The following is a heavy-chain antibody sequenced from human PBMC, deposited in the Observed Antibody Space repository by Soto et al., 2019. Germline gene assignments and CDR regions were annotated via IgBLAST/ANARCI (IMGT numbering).Heavy chain of an antibody. Sequence: VRLSCAASGFSFNGNAMTWVRQAPGKGLEWVSSISGSVGTTYYADSVKGRFTISRDNSRSTLYLQMISLRAEDTALYYCAKGGQMSYWGQGTPVTVSS. CDR3: AKGGQMSY. CDR1: GFSFNGNA. V-gene: IGHV3-23*01. D-gene: IGHD3-16*01. CDR2: ISGSVGTT. J-gene: IGHJ4*02.